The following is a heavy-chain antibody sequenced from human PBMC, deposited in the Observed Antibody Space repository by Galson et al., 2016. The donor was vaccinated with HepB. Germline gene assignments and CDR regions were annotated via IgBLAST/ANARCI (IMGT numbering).Heavy chain of an antibody. V-gene: IGHV5-51*01. CDR2: IYPGDSDT. J-gene: IGHJ4*02. Sequence: QSGAEVKKPGESLKISCKGSRYSFGNYWIGWVRQMPGKGLEWMGIIYPGDSDTRYSPSFQGQVTTSVDKSISTAYLPWSSLKASDTPMYYCARFWELLGYFDYWGQGTLVTVSS. CDR3: ARFWELLGYFDY. D-gene: IGHD1-26*01. CDR1: RYSFGNYW.